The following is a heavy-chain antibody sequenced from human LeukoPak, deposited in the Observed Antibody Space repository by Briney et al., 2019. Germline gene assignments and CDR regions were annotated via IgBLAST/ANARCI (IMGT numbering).Heavy chain of an antibody. J-gene: IGHJ4*02. CDR3: ANEVRPNDY. CDR2: IDISGGST. Sequence: GGSLRLSCAVSGFAFNSHAMCWVRQAPGKGLEWVSSIDISGGSTYYADSVKGRFTISRDNSKNTLYLQMNSLRGEDTALYFCANEVRPNDYWGQGTLVTVSS. V-gene: IGHV3-23*01. CDR1: GFAFNSHA. D-gene: IGHD4/OR15-4a*01.